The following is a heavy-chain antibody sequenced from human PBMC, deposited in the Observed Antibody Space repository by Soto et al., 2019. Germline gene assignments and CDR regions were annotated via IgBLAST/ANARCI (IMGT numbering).Heavy chain of an antibody. Sequence: GGSLRLSCAASGFTFSSYGMHWVRQAPGKGLEWVAVIWYDGSNKYYADSMKGRFTISRDNSKNTLYLQMNSLRAEDTAVYYCARDPVVVPAATNYYYYYMDVWGKGTTVTVSS. CDR1: GFTFSSYG. V-gene: IGHV3-33*08. CDR2: IWYDGSNK. J-gene: IGHJ6*03. D-gene: IGHD2-2*01. CDR3: ARDPVVVPAATNYYYYYMDV.